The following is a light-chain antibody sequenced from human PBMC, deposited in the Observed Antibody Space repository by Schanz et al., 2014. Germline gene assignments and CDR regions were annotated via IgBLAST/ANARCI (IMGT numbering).Light chain of an antibody. J-gene: IGLJ1*01. CDR1: SSDVGGYNY. V-gene: IGLV2-8*01. CDR2: EVN. Sequence: QSALTQPPSASGSPGQSVTISCTGTSSDVGGYNYVSWYQQYPGKAPKLMIYEVNKRPSGVPDRFSGSKSGNTASLTVSGLQAEDEADYYCSSYAGNKYVFGTGTKLTV. CDR3: SSYAGNKYV.